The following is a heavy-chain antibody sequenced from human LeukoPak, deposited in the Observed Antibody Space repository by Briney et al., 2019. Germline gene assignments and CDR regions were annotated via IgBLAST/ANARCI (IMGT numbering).Heavy chain of an antibody. D-gene: IGHD6-19*01. V-gene: IGHV4-34*01. J-gene: IGHJ4*02. CDR3: ARGWPRRSIAVAGSGDLDY. CDR1: GGSFSGYY. Sequence: SETLSLTCAVYGGSFSGYYWSWIRQLPGKGLEWIGEINHSGSTNYNPSLKSRVTISVDTSKNQFSLKLSSVTAADTAVYYCARGWPRRSIAVAGSGDLDYWGQGTLVTVSS. CDR2: INHSGST.